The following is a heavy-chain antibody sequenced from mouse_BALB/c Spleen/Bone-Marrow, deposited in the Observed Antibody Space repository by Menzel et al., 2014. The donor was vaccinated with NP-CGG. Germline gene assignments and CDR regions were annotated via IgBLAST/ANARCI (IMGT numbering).Heavy chain of an antibody. J-gene: IGHJ2*01. CDR1: GFSLSRYS. CDR2: VWGGGNT. Sequence: VKLMESGPGRVAPSQSLSITCTVSGFSLSRYSVHWVRQPPGKGLEWLGMVWGGGNTVYNSAFKSRLSISKDNSKSQVFLKMYSLQTDDTAMYYCDRNSGTWGFDCWGQGITLTVSS. D-gene: IGHD3-2*02. CDR3: DRNSGTWGFDC. V-gene: IGHV2-6-4*01.